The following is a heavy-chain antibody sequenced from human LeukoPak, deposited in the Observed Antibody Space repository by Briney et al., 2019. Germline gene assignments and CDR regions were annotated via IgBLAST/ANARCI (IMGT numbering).Heavy chain of an antibody. CDR1: GGSISSSSYY. D-gene: IGHD5-24*01. J-gene: IGHJ2*01. CDR3: ASRGDGYSYFDWYFDL. V-gene: IGHV4-39*07. CDR2: IYYSGST. Sequence: SETLSLTCTVSGGSISSSSYYWGWIRQPPGKGLEWIGSIYYSGSTYYNPSLKSRVTISVDTSKNQFSLKLSSVTAADTAVYYCASRGDGYSYFDWYFDLWGRGTLVTVSS.